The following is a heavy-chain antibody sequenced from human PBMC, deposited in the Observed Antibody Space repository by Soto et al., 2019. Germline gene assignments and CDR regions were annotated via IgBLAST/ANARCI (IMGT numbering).Heavy chain of an antibody. CDR1: GYTFTSYG. Sequence: QVQLVQSGGEVKKPGASVKVSCKASGYTFTSYGVSWVRQAPGQGLEWMGWISVFKGTTNYAQKFQGRVTMTTDTSTSTAHMELRSLRSDDTAVYYCAREGSTNRNYDYYYYGMDVWGQGTTVTVS. CDR3: AREGSTNRNYDYYYYGMDV. D-gene: IGHD3-10*01. J-gene: IGHJ6*02. CDR2: ISVFKGTT. V-gene: IGHV1-18*01.